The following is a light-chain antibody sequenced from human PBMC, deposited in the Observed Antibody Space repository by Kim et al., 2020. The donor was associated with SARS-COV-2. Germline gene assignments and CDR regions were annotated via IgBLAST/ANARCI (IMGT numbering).Light chain of an antibody. V-gene: IGKV3-11*01. CDR1: QSVSSY. CDR3: QQRSNPQT. J-gene: IGKJ1*01. Sequence: EIVLTQSPATLSLSPGERATLSCRASQSVSSYLAWYQQKPGQAPRLLIYDASNRATGIPARFSGSGSGTDFTLTISSLEPEDFAVYYWQQRSNPQTFGQGTKVDIK. CDR2: DAS.